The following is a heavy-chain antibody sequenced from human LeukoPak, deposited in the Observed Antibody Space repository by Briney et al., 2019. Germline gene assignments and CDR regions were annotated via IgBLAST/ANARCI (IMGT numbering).Heavy chain of an antibody. Sequence: SETLSLTCTVSGGSVSSGGYYWTWIRQHPGKGLEWIGYIYYSGTTYYNPSLKSRLTISVDTSKNQFSLKLSSVTAADTAVYYCARWYQYYFDYWGQGTLVTVSS. CDR1: GGSVSSGGYY. V-gene: IGHV4-31*03. J-gene: IGHJ4*02. CDR3: ARWYQYYFDY. CDR2: IYYSGTT. D-gene: IGHD4-23*01.